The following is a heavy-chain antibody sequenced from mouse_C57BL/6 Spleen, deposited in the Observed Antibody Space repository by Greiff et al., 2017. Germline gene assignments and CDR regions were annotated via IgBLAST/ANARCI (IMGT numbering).Heavy chain of an antibody. CDR1: GYTFTSYW. CDR2: IHPNSGST. D-gene: IGHD1-1*01. V-gene: IGHV1-64*01. Sequence: QVQLQQPGAELVKPGASVKLSCKASGYTFTSYWMHWVKQRPGQGLEWIGMIHPNSGSTNYNEKFKSKATLTVDKSSSTAYMQLSILTSEDSAVYYCAGSSDWYFDVWGTGTTVTVSS. J-gene: IGHJ1*03. CDR3: AGSSDWYFDV.